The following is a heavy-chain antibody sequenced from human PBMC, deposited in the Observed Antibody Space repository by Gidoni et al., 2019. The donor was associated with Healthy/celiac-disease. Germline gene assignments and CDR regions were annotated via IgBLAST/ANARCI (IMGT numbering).Heavy chain of an antibody. CDR3: ARGYSSSWSSSDYYYYGMDV. J-gene: IGHJ6*02. Sequence: QVQLVQSGAEVKKPGSSVKVSCKASGGTFSSYAISWVRQAPGQGLEWMGGIIPIFGTANYAQKFQGRVTITADESTSTAYMELSSLRSEDTAVYYCARGYSSSWSSSDYYYYGMDVWGQGTTVTVSS. CDR2: IIPIFGTA. CDR1: GGTFSSYA. V-gene: IGHV1-69*01. D-gene: IGHD6-13*01.